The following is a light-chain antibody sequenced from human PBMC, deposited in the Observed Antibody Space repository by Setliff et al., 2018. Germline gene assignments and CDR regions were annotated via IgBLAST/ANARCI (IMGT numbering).Light chain of an antibody. Sequence: QSALTQPPSASGSPGPSVTISCTGTSNDVWGHNYVSWYQQHPGKAPQLIIYDVTKRPSGVPDRFSGSKSGNTASLTVSGLQAEDEADYYCSSYADSNIFLFGTGTKVTVL. CDR2: DVT. CDR3: SSYADSNIFL. J-gene: IGLJ1*01. CDR1: SNDVWGHNY. V-gene: IGLV2-8*01.